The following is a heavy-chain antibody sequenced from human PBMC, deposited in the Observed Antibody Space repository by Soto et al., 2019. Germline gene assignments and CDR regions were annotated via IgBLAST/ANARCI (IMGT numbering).Heavy chain of an antibody. CDR2: ISGSGAST. Sequence: PGGSLRLSCAASGFTLGFTFTSYAMTWVRQAPGKGLEWVSGISGSGASTFYADSVKGRFTISRDNSKNTLYLQMNSLRADDTAIYYCTKDCYVRSWPPFPWFDAWGQGARVTVSS. J-gene: IGHJ5*02. CDR1: GFTLGFTFTSYA. D-gene: IGHD2-2*01. CDR3: TKDCYVRSWPPFPWFDA. V-gene: IGHV3-23*01.